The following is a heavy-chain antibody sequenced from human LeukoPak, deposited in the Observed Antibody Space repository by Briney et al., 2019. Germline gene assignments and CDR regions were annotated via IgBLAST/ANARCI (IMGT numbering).Heavy chain of an antibody. Sequence: SETLSLTCTVSGDSISTYYWNWIRQPPGKGLEWIGYIYHSGSTNYNPSLQSRVTISVDTSKNQFSLNLNSVTAADTAVYYCARGGAARLHFQNRGQGTLVTVSS. D-gene: IGHD6-6*01. CDR2: IYHSGST. J-gene: IGHJ1*01. V-gene: IGHV4-59*01. CDR3: ARGGAARLHFQN. CDR1: GDSISTYY.